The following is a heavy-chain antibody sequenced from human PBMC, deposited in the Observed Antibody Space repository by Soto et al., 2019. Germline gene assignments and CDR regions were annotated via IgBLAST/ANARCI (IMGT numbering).Heavy chain of an antibody. CDR3: VRNWRYYGGDYYYGMDA. CDR2: IYWDDDE. CDR1: GFSLNTGGVG. Sequence: ITLKESGPTLVKPTQTLTLTCTFSGFSLNTGGVGVGWVRQPRGKAMEWLALIYWDDDERYRPSLRSRLNITKDTINNQVVLTMTNMDPEDTATYYCVRNWRYYGGDYYYGMDAWGQGPTVTVS. D-gene: IGHD3-10*01. V-gene: IGHV2-5*02. J-gene: IGHJ6*02.